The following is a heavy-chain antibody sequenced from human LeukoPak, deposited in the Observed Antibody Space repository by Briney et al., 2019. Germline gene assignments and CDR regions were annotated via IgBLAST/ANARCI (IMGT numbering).Heavy chain of an antibody. CDR1: GGSISRYY. CDR2: IYTSGST. CDR3: ARHVYRADHFDFWSGYYTGWFDP. J-gene: IGHJ5*02. V-gene: IGHV4-4*09. Sequence: SETLSLTCTVSGGSISRYYWSWIRQPPGKGLEWIGYIYTSGSTNYNPSLKSRVTISVDTSKNQFSLKLSSVTAADTAVYYCARHVYRADHFDFWSGYYTGWFDPWGQGTLVTVSS. D-gene: IGHD3-3*01.